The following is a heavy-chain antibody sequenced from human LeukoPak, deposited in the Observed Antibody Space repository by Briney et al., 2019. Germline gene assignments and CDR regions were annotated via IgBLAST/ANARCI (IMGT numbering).Heavy chain of an antibody. CDR1: GYTFTSYG. CDR3: ARGPGHYDILTGQYYYYYYGMDV. V-gene: IGHV1-18*01. J-gene: IGHJ6*02. D-gene: IGHD3-9*01. Sequence: ASVKVSCKASGYTFTSYGISWVRQAPGQGLEWMGWISAYNGNTNYAQKLQGRVTMTTDTSTSTAYMELRSLRSDDTAVYYCARGPGHYDILTGQYYYYYYGMDVWGQGTTVTVSS. CDR2: ISAYNGNT.